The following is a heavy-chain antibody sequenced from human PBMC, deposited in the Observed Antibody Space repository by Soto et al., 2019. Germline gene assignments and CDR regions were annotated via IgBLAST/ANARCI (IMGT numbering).Heavy chain of an antibody. D-gene: IGHD3-16*02. V-gene: IGHV4-59*08. CDR1: GGSISSYY. CDR3: ARHRITFGGVIVNWYFDL. Sequence: QVQLQESGPGLVKPSETLSLTCTVSGGSISSYYWSWIRQPPGKGLEWIGYIYYSGSTNYNPSLKSRVTISVDTYKHQFSLKLSSVTAADTAVYYWARHRITFGGVIVNWYFDLWGRGTLVTVSS. J-gene: IGHJ2*01. CDR2: IYYSGST.